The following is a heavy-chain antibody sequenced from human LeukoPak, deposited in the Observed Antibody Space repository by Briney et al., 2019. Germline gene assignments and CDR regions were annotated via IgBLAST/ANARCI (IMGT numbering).Heavy chain of an antibody. D-gene: IGHD3-16*01. Sequence: SGPTLVNPTQTLTLTCTFSGFSLSSSGVGGVAVGWIRQPPGKALEWLALIYWNDDKRYSPSLKNRLTITKDTSKNQVVLTMTNMDPVDTATYFCVRPLRLGELYWGQGTLVTVSS. V-gene: IGHV2-5*01. CDR3: VRPLRLGELY. CDR2: IYWNDDK. J-gene: IGHJ4*02. CDR1: GFSLSSSGVG.